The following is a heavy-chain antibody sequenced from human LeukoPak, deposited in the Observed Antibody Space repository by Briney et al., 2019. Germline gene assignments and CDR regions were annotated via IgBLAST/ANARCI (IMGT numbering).Heavy chain of an antibody. CDR3: AKPTAPSDSSLY. D-gene: IGHD4-11*01. V-gene: IGHV1-18*01. CDR2: IRAYNGDT. J-gene: IGHJ4*02. Sequence: ASVKVSCKASPDSFTRYGITWVRQAPGQGLEWMGWIRAYNGDTNYAQKFQGRVTMTAERSTNTAYMELRGLTFDDTAVFYCAKPTAPSDSSLYWGQGTLVNVAS. CDR1: PDSFTRYG.